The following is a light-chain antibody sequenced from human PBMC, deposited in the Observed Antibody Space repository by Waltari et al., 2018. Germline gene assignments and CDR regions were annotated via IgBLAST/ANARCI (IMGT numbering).Light chain of an antibody. CDR3: QACDSSTVV. CDR2: QDS. Sequence: SYELTQPPSVSVSPGQTASITCSGDKLGDKYACWYHQKPGQSPVLVIYQDSNRPSGVTVRFSGSNSVNTATLTISGTQAMDEADYYCQACDSSTVVFGGGTKLTVL. J-gene: IGLJ2*01. CDR1: KLGDKY. V-gene: IGLV3-1*01.